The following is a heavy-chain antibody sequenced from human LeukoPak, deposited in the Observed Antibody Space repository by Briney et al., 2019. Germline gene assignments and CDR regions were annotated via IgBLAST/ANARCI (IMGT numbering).Heavy chain of an antibody. V-gene: IGHV3-30-3*01. CDR1: GFTFSSYA. CDR3: ARYYYDSSGYYPLDY. D-gene: IGHD3-22*01. CDR2: ISYDGSNK. J-gene: IGHJ4*02. Sequence: GGSLRLSCAASGFTFSSYAMHWVRQAPGKGLEWVAVISYDGSNKYYADSVKGRFTISRDNSKNTLYLQMNSLRAEDTAVYYCARYYYDSSGYYPLDYWGQGTLVTVSS.